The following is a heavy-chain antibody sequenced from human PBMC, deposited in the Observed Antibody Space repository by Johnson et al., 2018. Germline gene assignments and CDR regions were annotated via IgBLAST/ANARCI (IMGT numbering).Heavy chain of an antibody. D-gene: IGHD3-10*01. V-gene: IGHV1-46*01. CDR2: INPSGGST. CDR1: GYTFTSYY. CDR3: ARDQTDPERLLWFGELFFPVGFDP. J-gene: IGHJ5*02. Sequence: VQLLESGAEVKKPGASVKVSCKASGYTFTSYYMHWVRQAPGQGLEWMGIINPSGGSTSYAQKFQGRVTMTRDTSTRTVYMELSSLRSEDTAVYYCARDQTDPERLLWFGELFFPVGFDPWGQGTLVTVSS.